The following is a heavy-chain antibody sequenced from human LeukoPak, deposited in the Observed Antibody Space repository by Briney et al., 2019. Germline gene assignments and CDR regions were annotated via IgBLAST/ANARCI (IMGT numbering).Heavy chain of an antibody. D-gene: IGHD6-19*01. J-gene: IGHJ6*03. V-gene: IGHV1-8*01. Sequence: APVKVSCKASGYTFTSYDINWVRQATGQGLEWMGWMNPNSGNTGYAQKFQGRVTMTRNTSISTAYMELSSLRSEDTAVYYCATHRGGSGYSSGWYNYYYYMDVWGKGTTVTVSS. CDR2: MNPNSGNT. CDR1: GYTFTSYD. CDR3: ATHRGGSGYSSGWYNYYYYMDV.